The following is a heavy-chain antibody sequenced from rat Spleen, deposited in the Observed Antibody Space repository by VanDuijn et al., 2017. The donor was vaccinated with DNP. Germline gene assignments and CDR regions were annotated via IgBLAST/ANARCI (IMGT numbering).Heavy chain of an antibody. J-gene: IGHJ3*01. Sequence: EVQLVESGGGLVQPGRSLKLSCAASGSTFSDYYMAWVRQAPTKGLEWVAYISYDGGSTYNGDSVKGRFTISRDNAKSTLYLQMNSLRSEDMATYYCARPARGWFAYWGQGTLVTVSS. V-gene: IGHV5-22*01. CDR3: ARPARGWFAY. CDR2: ISYDGGST. CDR1: GSTFSDYY.